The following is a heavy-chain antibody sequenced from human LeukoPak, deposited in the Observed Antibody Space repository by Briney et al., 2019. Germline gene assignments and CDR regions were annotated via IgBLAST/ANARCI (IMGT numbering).Heavy chain of an antibody. Sequence: PAGGSLRLSCEASGLTFSSCGMSWVRQAPGKGLEWISSIGSGGDTAYNADFVKGRFTISRDNSKNMLYLEMNSLKAEDTALYYCAKGGRLSGPFQYWGQGTLVTVAS. D-gene: IGHD2-15*01. V-gene: IGHV3-23*01. J-gene: IGHJ4*02. CDR2: IGSGGDTA. CDR1: GLTFSSCG. CDR3: AKGGRLSGPFQY.